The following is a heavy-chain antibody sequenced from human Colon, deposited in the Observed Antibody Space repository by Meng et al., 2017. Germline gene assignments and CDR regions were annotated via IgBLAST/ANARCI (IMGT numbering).Heavy chain of an antibody. Sequence: QVRLQAPAPGLVRPSETLALTRTGSGGPRSRCCHFWGWIRPPPGEGLEVIAYVDYYWIINYNPSLNSRATVSIDTSKTQFSLKVTSVTAADTAVYYCAVGPWELDYWGQGILVTVSS. CDR2: VDYYWII. CDR3: AVGPWELDY. D-gene: IGHD1-26*01. CDR1: GGPRSRCCHF. V-gene: IGHV4-61*01. J-gene: IGHJ4*02.